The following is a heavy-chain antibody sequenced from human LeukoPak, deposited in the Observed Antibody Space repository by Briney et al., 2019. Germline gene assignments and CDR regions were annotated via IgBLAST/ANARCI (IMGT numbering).Heavy chain of an antibody. CDR3: ASLGSMITFGGVITLLDY. CDR1: GYTFTGYY. Sequence: ASXXXXXKASGYTFTGYYMHWVRQAPGQGLEWMGWINPNSGGTNYAQKFQGRVTMTRDTSISTAYMELSRLRSDDTAVYYCASLGSMITFGGVITLLDYWGQGTLVTVSS. CDR2: INPNSGGT. D-gene: IGHD3-16*01. V-gene: IGHV1-2*02. J-gene: IGHJ4*02.